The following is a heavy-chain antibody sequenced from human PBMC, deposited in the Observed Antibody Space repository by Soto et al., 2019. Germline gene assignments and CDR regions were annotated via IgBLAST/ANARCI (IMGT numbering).Heavy chain of an antibody. J-gene: IGHJ3*02. D-gene: IGHD3-22*01. V-gene: IGHV3-15*01. CDR1: GFPFTKAW. Sequence: GGSLRLSCAASGFPFTKAWMTWVRQAPGKGLEWVGRIRSKTSSETREYAAPVKGRFTTSRDDSKNMLYLEMNSLKIEDTGVYYCTTDGFTGIVGIWGQGTMVTVSS. CDR2: IRSKTSSETR. CDR3: TTDGFTGIVGI.